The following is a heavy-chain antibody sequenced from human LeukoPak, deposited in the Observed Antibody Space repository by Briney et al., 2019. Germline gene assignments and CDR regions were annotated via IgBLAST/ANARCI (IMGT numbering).Heavy chain of an antibody. J-gene: IGHJ6*02. CDR3: ARSPPPLHNGMDV. Sequence: SETLSLTWTVSGGSISGFYWSWIRQPPGKGLGWVAYIYYTGSSNYNPSLRSRVTISVDPPKNQPSLTLSPVTAADPAVYYCARSPPPLHNGMDVWGHGTTVTVSS. CDR1: GGSISGFY. V-gene: IGHV4-59*01. CDR2: IYYTGSS.